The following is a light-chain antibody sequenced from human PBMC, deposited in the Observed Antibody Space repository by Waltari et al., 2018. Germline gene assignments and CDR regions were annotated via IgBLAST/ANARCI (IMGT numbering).Light chain of an antibody. J-gene: IGLJ3*02. CDR1: SSDVGTYNF. Sequence: QSALTQPPSASGSPGQSVTISCTGSSSDVGTYNFVSWYQPHPGKAPNLMIYEVTKRLSGVPDRFSGSKSGNTASLSVSGLQAEDEADYYCTSYAGSDKLLFGGGTKLTVL. CDR2: EVT. V-gene: IGLV2-8*01. CDR3: TSYAGSDKLL.